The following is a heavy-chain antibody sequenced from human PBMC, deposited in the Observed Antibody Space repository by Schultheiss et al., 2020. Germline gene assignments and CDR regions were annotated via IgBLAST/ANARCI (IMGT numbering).Heavy chain of an antibody. CDR3: ARMLDLVIVPAASFGMDV. D-gene: IGHD2-2*01. Sequence: SETLSLTCSVSGASVSSGSYFWSWIRQPPGKGLQWIGYVYNSGSTKYNPSLKSRVTISVDKSKNQVSLKLSSVTAADTAVYYCARMLDLVIVPAASFGMDVWGQGTTVTVSS. V-gene: IGHV4-61*01. CDR2: VYNSGST. CDR1: GASVSSGSYF. J-gene: IGHJ6*02.